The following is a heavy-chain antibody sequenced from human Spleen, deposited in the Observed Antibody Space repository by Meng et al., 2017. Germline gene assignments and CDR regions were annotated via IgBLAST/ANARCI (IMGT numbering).Heavy chain of an antibody. J-gene: IGHJ3*02. CDR3: ARDLVAMVRGANAFDI. Sequence: LTCAASGFTFSSHSMNWVRQAPGKGLEWVSSVSSSSSHIYYTDSVKGRFSISRDNVKNSLYLQMNSLRAEDTAVYYCARDLVAMVRGANAFDIWGQGTMVTVSS. CDR2: VSSSSSHI. V-gene: IGHV3-21*01. D-gene: IGHD3-10*01. CDR1: GFTFSSHS.